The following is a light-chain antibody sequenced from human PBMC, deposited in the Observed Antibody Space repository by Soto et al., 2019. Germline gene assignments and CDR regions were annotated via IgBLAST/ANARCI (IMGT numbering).Light chain of an antibody. J-gene: IGKJ3*01. V-gene: IGKV3-20*01. CDR3: HQYGTAPLT. Sequence: EVVLTQSPFTLSFSPVERSTLSFIASQSVAANYLAWYQQKRGQAPRLLIYGASSRATGIPDRFSGSGSGTDFTLTISRLEPEDFSVYYCHQYGTAPLTFGPGTKVDIK. CDR1: QSVAANY. CDR2: GAS.